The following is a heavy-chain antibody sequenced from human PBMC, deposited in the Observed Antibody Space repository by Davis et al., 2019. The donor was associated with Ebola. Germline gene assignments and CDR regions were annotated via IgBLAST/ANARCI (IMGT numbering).Heavy chain of an antibody. V-gene: IGHV4-59*05. CDR3: ARVSPYYYDIGGYLPGPYDY. CDR1: GGSFSGYY. D-gene: IGHD3-22*01. CDR2: IYYSGST. Sequence: MPSETLSLTCAVYGGSFSGYYWSWIRQPPGKGLEWIGSIYYSGSTYYNPSLKSRITISVDTSKNQFSLKLTSVTAADTAVYYCARVSPYYYDIGGYLPGPYDYWGQGTLVTVSS. J-gene: IGHJ4*02.